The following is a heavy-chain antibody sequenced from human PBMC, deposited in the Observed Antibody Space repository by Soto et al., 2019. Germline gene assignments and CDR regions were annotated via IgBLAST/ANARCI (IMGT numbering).Heavy chain of an antibody. CDR1: GGSISSGCYY. CDR2: IYYSGST. V-gene: IGHV4-31*03. CDR3: ARAQANIVVVPAAMQPGYYYYYMDV. J-gene: IGHJ6*03. Sequence: PSETLSLTCPVSGGSISSGCYYWSWIRQHPGKGLEWIGYIYYSGSTYYNPSLKSRVTISVDTSKNQFSLKLSSVTAADTAVYYCARAQANIVVVPAAMQPGYYYYYMDVWGKGTTVTVSS. D-gene: IGHD2-2*01.